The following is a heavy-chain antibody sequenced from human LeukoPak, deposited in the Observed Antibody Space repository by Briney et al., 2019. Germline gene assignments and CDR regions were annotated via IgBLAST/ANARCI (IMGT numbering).Heavy chain of an antibody. Sequence: SETLSLTCAVYGGSFSAYYWSWIRQPPGKGLEWIGEINHSGSTYYKPSLKSRVTISIDRSKNQFSLNLTSVTAADTAVYYCARSNLYSSSWYHFDYWGQGTLVTVSS. J-gene: IGHJ4*02. CDR1: GGSFSAYY. CDR2: INHSGST. D-gene: IGHD6-13*01. V-gene: IGHV4-34*01. CDR3: ARSNLYSSSWYHFDY.